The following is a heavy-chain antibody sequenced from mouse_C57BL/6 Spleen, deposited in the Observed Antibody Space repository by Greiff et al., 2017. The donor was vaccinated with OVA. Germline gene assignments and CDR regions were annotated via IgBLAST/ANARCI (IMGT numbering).Heavy chain of an antibody. V-gene: IGHV3-6*01. CDR1: GYSITSGYY. CDR2: ISYDGSN. D-gene: IGHD2-3*01. CDR3: ARGEDDGYYGDAMDY. Sequence: EVHLVESGPGLVKPSQSLSLTCSVTGYSITSGYYWNWIRQFPGNKLEWMGYISYDGSNNYNPSLKNRISITRDTSKNQFFLKLNSVTTEDTATYYCARGEDDGYYGDAMDYGGQGNSVTVAS. J-gene: IGHJ4*01.